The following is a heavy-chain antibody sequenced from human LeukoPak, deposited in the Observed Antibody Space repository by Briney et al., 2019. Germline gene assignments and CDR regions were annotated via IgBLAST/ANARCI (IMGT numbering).Heavy chain of an antibody. CDR3: ARGRGSYETLDY. CDR1: GFTFSDYA. Sequence: PGGSLRLSCAASGFTFSDYAMHWVRQAPGKGLEYVSAISSNGGSTYYANSVEGRFTISRDNSKNTLYLQMGSLRTEDMAVYYCARGRGSYETLDYWGQGTLVTVSS. V-gene: IGHV3-64*01. J-gene: IGHJ4*02. CDR2: ISSNGGST. D-gene: IGHD1-26*01.